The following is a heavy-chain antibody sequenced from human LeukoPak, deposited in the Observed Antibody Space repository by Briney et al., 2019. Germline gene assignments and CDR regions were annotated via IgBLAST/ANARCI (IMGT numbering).Heavy chain of an antibody. D-gene: IGHD4-23*01. V-gene: IGHV4-39*01. CDR3: ARNYGGNRRPPNFDC. Sequence: SETLSLTCTVSGGSISSSSYYWGWIRQPPGKGLEWIGSIYYSGTTCYNPSLKSRVTISVDTSKNQFSLKLSSVTAADTAVYYCARNYGGNRRPPNFDCWGQGTLVTVSS. J-gene: IGHJ4*02. CDR1: GGSISSSSYY. CDR2: IYYSGTT.